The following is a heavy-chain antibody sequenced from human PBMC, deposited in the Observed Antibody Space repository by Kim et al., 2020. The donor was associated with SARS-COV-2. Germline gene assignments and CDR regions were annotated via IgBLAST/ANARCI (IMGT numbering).Heavy chain of an antibody. CDR2: GGST. D-gene: IGHD3-16*01. V-gene: IGHV3-23*01. J-gene: IGHJ6*02. CDR3: ATLGTGMDV. Sequence: GGSTYDADAVKGRFTISRDNSKNTLYLQMTSLRAEDTAVYYCATLGTGMDVWGQGTTVTVSS.